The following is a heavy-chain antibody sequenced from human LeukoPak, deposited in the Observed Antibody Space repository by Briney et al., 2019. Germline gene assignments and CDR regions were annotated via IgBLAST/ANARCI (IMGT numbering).Heavy chain of an antibody. J-gene: IGHJ3*01. D-gene: IGHD2-2*01. CDR1: GVTFLNYA. Sequence: GASVKVSCKASGVTFLNYAFSWVRQAPGQRLEWMGRITPISGIASSAEKFHGRVTITADESTSTVYMDLNSLRSEDTAIYYCARAPDAQNFRNAFDLWGQGTMLTVSS. CDR3: ARAPDAQNFRNAFDL. V-gene: IGHV1-69*04. CDR2: ITPISGIA.